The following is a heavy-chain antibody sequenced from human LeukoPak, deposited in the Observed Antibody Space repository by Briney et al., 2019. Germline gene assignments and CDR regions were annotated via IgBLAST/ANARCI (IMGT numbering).Heavy chain of an antibody. CDR1: GYTFTSYG. CDR3: ARETPVYYDSSGYSYYYYYMDV. J-gene: IGHJ6*03. CDR2: ISAYNGNT. D-gene: IGHD3-22*01. Sequence: ASVKVSCKASGYTFTSYGISWVRQAPGQGLEWVGWISAYNGNTNYAQKLQGRVTMTTDTSTSTAYMELRSLRSDDTAVYYCARETPVYYDSSGYSYYYYYMDVWGKGTTVTVSS. V-gene: IGHV1-18*01.